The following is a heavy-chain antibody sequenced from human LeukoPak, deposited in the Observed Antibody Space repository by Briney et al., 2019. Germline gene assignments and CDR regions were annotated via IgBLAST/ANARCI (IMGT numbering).Heavy chain of an antibody. J-gene: IGHJ4*02. CDR2: ISASGGST. D-gene: IGHD6-19*01. Sequence: PGGSLRLSCVASGFTFSSSAMTWVRQAPGKGLDWVSHISASGGSTYYADSVKGRFTISRDNSKNTLYLQMNSLRAEDTAVYYCAKDPHSSGWYFDYWGQGTLVTVSS. CDR3: AKDPHSSGWYFDY. V-gene: IGHV3-23*01. CDR1: GFTFSSSA.